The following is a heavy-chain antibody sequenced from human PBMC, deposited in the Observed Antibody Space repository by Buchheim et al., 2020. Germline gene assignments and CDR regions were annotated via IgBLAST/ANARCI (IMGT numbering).Heavy chain of an antibody. CDR3: ARDMGSGWTVNFDS. CDR1: GFMFDDHA. V-gene: IGHV3-9*01. J-gene: IGHJ4*02. D-gene: IGHD6-19*01. CDR2: INWNSNSR. Sequence: EVQLVESGGGLVHPGSSLRLSCAASGFMFDDHAMHWVRQAPGKGLEWVSGINWNSNSRGYAASVKGRFTISRDNARNALYLQMDSLRPEDTAFYYCARDMGSGWTVNFDSWGQG.